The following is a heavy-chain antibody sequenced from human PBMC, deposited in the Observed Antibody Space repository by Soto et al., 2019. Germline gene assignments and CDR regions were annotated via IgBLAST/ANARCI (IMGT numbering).Heavy chain of an antibody. V-gene: IGHV3-23*01. CDR1: GFTFNNYG. Sequence: EVQLLDSGGGLVQPGGSLRLSCVASGFTFNNYGVSWVRQAPGKGLEWVSSISDSGDTTYYADSVKGRFTISRDNSKNTMYLQMNSLRVEDTALYYYASKGAGYCSGGSCYYMGVWGKGTTVAVSS. J-gene: IGHJ6*03. D-gene: IGHD2-15*01. CDR2: ISDSGDTT. CDR3: ASKGAGYCSGGSCYYMGV.